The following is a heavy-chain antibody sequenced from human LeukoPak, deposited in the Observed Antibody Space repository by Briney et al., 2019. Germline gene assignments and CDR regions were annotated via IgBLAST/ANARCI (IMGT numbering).Heavy chain of an antibody. V-gene: IGHV3-21*01. CDR3: ARGLLRSSPNSWAFDI. J-gene: IGHJ3*02. CDR1: GFTFNGYS. Sequence: PGGSLRLSCAASGFTFNGYSMTWVRQAPGKGLEWVSSITNSGTYTYYADSVKGRFTISRDNAKNSLNLQMNSLRAEDTAVYYCARGLLRSSPNSWAFDIWGQGTMVTVSS. CDR2: ITNSGTYT. D-gene: IGHD3-3*01.